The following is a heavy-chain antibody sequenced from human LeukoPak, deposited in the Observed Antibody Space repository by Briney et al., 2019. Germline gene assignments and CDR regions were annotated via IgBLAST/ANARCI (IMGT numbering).Heavy chain of an antibody. V-gene: IGHV4-4*02. CDR2: IAHDGTR. D-gene: IGHD2-2*01. CDR1: GGSIDSTNY. CDR3: TRESRPFCPFAF. J-gene: IGHJ4*02. Sequence: SETLSLTCGVSGGSIDSTNYWSWVRRAPGKGLEWIGEIAHDGTRNYDSSLRSRVAMSFDRANNYFSLSLTAVTAADTALYYCTRESRPFCPFAFWGQGVLVTVSS.